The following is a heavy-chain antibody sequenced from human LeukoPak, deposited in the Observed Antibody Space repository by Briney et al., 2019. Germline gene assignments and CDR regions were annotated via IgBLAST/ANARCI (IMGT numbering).Heavy chain of an antibody. CDR1: GGSISSSFSY. Sequence: SETLSLTCTVSGGSISSSFSYSGWIRQPPGKGLEWIGSIYYSGGTYYNPSLKSRVTISVDTSKNQFSLKLTSVTVADTAVYYCAREDSSGSLGGYWGQGTLVTVSS. CDR3: AREDSSGSLGGY. V-gene: IGHV4-39*07. J-gene: IGHJ4*02. CDR2: IYYSGGT. D-gene: IGHD6-19*01.